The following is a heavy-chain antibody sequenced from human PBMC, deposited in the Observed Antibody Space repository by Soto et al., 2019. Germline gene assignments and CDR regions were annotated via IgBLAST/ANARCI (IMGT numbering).Heavy chain of an antibody. J-gene: IGHJ3*01. V-gene: IGHV3-7*01. CDR3: AGSYSIDF. CDR1: GFAFSGYW. Sequence: PGGSLRLSCAASGFAFSGYWMTWVRQAPGKGLEWVACINQDGSEKYYADSVKGRFTISRDSAKNSMFLQMNSLRAEDTAVYYCAGSYSIDFWGQGTVVTVSS. D-gene: IGHD3-10*01. CDR2: INQDGSEK.